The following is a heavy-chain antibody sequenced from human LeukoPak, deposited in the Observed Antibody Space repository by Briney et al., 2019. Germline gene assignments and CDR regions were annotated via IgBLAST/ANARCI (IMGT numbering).Heavy chain of an antibody. V-gene: IGHV3-23*01. CDR2: INTSGGST. CDR3: AIMHPYYDGNGYWVQ. D-gene: IGHD3-22*01. Sequence: PGGSLRLSCAASGFTFSSYAMSWVRQAPGKGLEWVSGINTSGGSTAYADSAKGRFTISRDNPRNTLYMQMNSLRAEDTALYYCAIMHPYYDGNGYWVQWGQGTLVTVSS. J-gene: IGHJ4*02. CDR1: GFTFSSYA.